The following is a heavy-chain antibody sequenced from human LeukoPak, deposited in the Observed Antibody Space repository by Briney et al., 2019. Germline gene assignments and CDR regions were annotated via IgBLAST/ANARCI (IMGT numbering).Heavy chain of an antibody. CDR2: ISYDESNK. D-gene: IGHD4-11*01. V-gene: IGHV3-30*18. J-gene: IGHJ4*02. CDR1: GFTFSSYG. CDR3: AKSTTVTTQQRGYFDY. Sequence: GRSLRLSCAASGFTFSSYGMHWVRQAPGKGLEWVAVISYDESNKYFADSVEGRFTISRDNPKNTLYLQMNSLRTEDTAVYYCAKSTTVTTQQRGYFDYWGQGTLVTVSS.